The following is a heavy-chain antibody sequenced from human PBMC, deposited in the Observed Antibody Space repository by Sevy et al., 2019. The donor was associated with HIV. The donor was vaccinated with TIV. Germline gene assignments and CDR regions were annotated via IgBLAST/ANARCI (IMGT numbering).Heavy chain of an antibody. Sequence: GGSLRLSCAASGFTFSSYAMSWVRQAPEKGLEWVSAISGSGGSTYYADSVKGRFTISRDNSKNTLYLQMNSLRAEDTAVYYCAKDGFKPSVGDENYYYYYMDVWGKGTTVTVSS. CDR3: AKDGFKPSVGDENYYYYYMDV. CDR1: GFTFSSYA. J-gene: IGHJ6*03. V-gene: IGHV3-23*01. D-gene: IGHD3-16*01. CDR2: ISGSGGST.